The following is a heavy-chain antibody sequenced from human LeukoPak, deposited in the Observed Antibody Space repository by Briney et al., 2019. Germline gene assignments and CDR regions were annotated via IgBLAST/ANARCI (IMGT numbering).Heavy chain of an antibody. V-gene: IGHV4-34*01. J-gene: IGHJ4*02. Sequence: SETLSLTCAVYGGSFSGYYWSWIRQPPGKGLEWIGEINHSGSTNYNPSLKSRVTLSVDTSKNQFSLKLSSVTAADTAVYYCARGYSSGWYYQLNLYYFDYWGQGTLVTVSS. CDR2: INHSGST. D-gene: IGHD6-19*01. CDR1: GGSFSGYY. CDR3: ARGYSSGWYYQLNLYYFDY.